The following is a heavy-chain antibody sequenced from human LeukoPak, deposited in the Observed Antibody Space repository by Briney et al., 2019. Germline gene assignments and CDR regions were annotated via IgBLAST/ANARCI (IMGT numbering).Heavy chain of an antibody. V-gene: IGHV4-39*07. D-gene: IGHD3-10*01. CDR1: GVSISSSSYY. CDR3: ARATAVLLWFGESGGAFDI. J-gene: IGHJ3*02. CDR2: IYYSGST. Sequence: SETLSLTCTVSGVSISSSSYYWGWIRQPPGKGLEWIGSIYYSGSTYYNPSLKSRVTISVDTSKNQFSLKLSSVTAADTAVYYCARATAVLLWFGESGGAFDIWGQGTVVTVSS.